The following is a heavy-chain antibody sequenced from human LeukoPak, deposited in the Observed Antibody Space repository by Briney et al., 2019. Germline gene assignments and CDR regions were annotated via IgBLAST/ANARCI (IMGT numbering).Heavy chain of an antibody. CDR2: ISYDGSNK. CDR3: ARDRVPDYYDSSGYFRLDY. CDR1: GFTFSSYA. J-gene: IGHJ4*02. Sequence: GRSLRLSCAASGFTFSSYAKHWVRQAPGKGLEWMAVISYDGSNKYYADSVKGRFTISRDSSKNTLYLQMNSLRAEDTAVYYCARDRVPDYYDSSGYFRLDYWGQGTLVTVSS. D-gene: IGHD3-22*01. V-gene: IGHV3-30-3*01.